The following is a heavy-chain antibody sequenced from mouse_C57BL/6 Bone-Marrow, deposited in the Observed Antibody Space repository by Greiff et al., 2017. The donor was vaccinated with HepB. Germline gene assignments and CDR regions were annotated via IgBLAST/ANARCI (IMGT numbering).Heavy chain of an antibody. CDR2: ISYDGSN. CDR1: GYSITSGYY. J-gene: IGHJ4*01. D-gene: IGHD1-1*01. Sequence: EVKLVESGPGLVKPSQSLSLTCSVTGYSITSGYYWNWIRQFPGNKLEWMGYISYDGSNNYNPSLKNRISITRDTSKNQFFLKLNSVTTEDTATYYCAREGSSLYYYAMDYWGQGTSVTVSS. V-gene: IGHV3-6*01. CDR3: AREGSSLYYYAMDY.